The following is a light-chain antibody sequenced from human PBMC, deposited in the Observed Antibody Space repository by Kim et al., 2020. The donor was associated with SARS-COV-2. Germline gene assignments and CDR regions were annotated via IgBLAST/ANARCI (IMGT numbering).Light chain of an antibody. CDR3: CAYAAAYKVL. CDR1: SSDIGTYDH. Sequence: QSALGQPRSVSGSPGQSVTISCTGSSSDIGTYDHVAWYQQHPGKLPKIVLYDAIKRPSGVPDRFSGSKSGNTASLTVSGLQSEDEADYYCCAYAAAYKVLFGGGTQLTVL. CDR2: DAI. J-gene: IGLJ2*01. V-gene: IGLV2-11*01.